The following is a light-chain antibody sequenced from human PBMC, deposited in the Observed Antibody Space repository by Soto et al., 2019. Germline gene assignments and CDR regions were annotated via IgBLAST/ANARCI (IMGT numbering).Light chain of an antibody. Sequence: QSALTQPASVSGSPGQSITISCTGTSSDVGSYNLVSWYQQHPGKAPKLMIYEVNKRPSGVSSRFSGSKSGNTASLTISGLQAEDEADYYCCSYAGSTISYVFGTGTKLTVL. CDR3: CSYAGSTISYV. CDR1: SSDVGSYNL. CDR2: EVN. V-gene: IGLV2-23*02. J-gene: IGLJ1*01.